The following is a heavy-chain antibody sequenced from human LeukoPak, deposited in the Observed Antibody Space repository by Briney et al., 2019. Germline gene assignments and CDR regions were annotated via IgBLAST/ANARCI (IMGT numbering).Heavy chain of an antibody. V-gene: IGHV3-11*01. J-gene: IGHJ6*02. CDR1: GFTFSDYY. Sequence: PGGSLRLSCAASGFTFSDYYMSWIRQAPGKGLEWVSYISSSGSTIYYADSVKGRFTISRDKAKNSLYLQMNSLRAEDTAVYYCASSARSDYYYYGMDVWGQGTTVTVSS. CDR2: ISSSGSTI. CDR3: ASSARSDYYYYGMDV.